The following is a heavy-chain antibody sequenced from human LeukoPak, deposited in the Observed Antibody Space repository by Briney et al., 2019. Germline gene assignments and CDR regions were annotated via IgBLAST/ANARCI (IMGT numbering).Heavy chain of an antibody. CDR1: GGSISSGGYY. CDR2: IYYSGST. J-gene: IGHJ2*01. CDR3: ARVLRGYSGYVSDWYFDL. V-gene: IGHV4-31*03. D-gene: IGHD5-12*01. Sequence: SETLSLTCTVSGGSISSGGYYWSWIRQHPGKGLEWIGYIYYSGSTYYNPSLKSRVTISVDTSKNQFSLKLRSVTAADTAVYYCARVLRGYSGYVSDWYFDLWGRGTLVTVSS.